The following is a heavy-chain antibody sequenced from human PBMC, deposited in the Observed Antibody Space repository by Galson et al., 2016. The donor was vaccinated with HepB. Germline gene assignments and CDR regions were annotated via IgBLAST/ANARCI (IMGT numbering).Heavy chain of an antibody. CDR2: XXPVXXXT. CDR1: GDTFSXXX. D-gene: IGHD3-3*01. V-gene: IGHV1-69*06. J-gene: IGHJ4*02. CDR3: GSQRVGVVIIPY. Sequence: SVKVSCKASGDTFSXXXISXXRQVXXXGLXXMGXXXPVXXXTXXAQKWQGRVTITADKSTSTAXMEVSSLRAEDTAVYYCGSQRVGVVIIPYWGQGTLVTVSS.